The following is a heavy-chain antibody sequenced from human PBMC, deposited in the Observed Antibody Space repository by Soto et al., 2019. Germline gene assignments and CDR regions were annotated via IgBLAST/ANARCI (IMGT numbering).Heavy chain of an antibody. CDR1: GATFSSYA. J-gene: IGHJ6*02. Sequence: SVKVSCKASGATFSSYAISWVRQAPGQGHEWMGGIIPIFGTAKYAQKFQGRATITADESTSTVYMELGSRGSDDTAFFFWARDQSFDRSYYYGIAFWGQGTRVTVS. V-gene: IGHV1-69*13. CDR3: ARDQSFDRSYYYGIAF. D-gene: IGHD3-22*01. CDR2: IIPIFGTA.